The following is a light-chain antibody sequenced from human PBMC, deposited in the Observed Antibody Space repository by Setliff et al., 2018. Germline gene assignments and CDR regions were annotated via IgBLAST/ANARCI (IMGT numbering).Light chain of an antibody. V-gene: IGLV2-8*01. J-gene: IGLJ1*01. CDR1: SSDVSDYNF. Sequence: QSALTQPASVSGSPGQSITIACTGLSSDVSDYNFVSWYQQHPGKAPQLIIYDVTKRPSGVPDRFSGSRSGNTASLTVSGLQPEDEADYYCSCHTDGNNLVFGSGTKVTVL. CDR2: DVT. CDR3: SCHTDGNNLV.